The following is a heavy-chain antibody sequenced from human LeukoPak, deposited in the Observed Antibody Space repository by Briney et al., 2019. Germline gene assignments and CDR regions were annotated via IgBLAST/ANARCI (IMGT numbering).Heavy chain of an antibody. CDR3: ARGTTVTTAVLVPNDAFDI. CDR1: GGTFYRYA. CDR2: SFPMFGTI. Sequence: SVKVSCKASGGTFYRYAINWVRQAPGQGLEWVGGSFPMFGTINFAPKFQGGVTITADESTSTAYMELTSLKSEDTAVYYCARGTTVTTAVLVPNDAFDIWGQGTMVTVSS. D-gene: IGHD4-17*01. V-gene: IGHV1-69*13. J-gene: IGHJ3*02.